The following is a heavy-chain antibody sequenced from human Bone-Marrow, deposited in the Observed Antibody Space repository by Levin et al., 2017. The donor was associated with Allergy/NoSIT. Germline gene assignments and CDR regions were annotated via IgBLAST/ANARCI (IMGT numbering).Heavy chain of an antibody. Sequence: LSQTLSLTCTVSGDSISSGDDYWSWIRQSPGKGLEWIGYIYYSGSTSYNPSLKSRVIMSVDTSKNHFSLRLGSATAADTAVYYCARCSGGTCYSGLDSWGQGTLVTVPS. D-gene: IGHD2-15*01. CDR1: GDSISSGDDY. CDR3: ARCSGGTCYSGLDS. V-gene: IGHV4-30-4*01. CDR2: IYYSGST. J-gene: IGHJ4*02.